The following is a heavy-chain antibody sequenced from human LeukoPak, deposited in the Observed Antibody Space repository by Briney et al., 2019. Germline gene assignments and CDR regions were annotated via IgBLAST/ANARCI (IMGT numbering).Heavy chain of an antibody. CDR1: GYTFTGYY. CDR3: ARSKKNWNFDY. Sequence: ASVKVSCKASGYTFTGYYMHWVRQATGQGLEWMGYMNPYSGNTGYAQNFQGRVTLTRNTSISTAYMELSSLRSEDTAVYYCARSKKNWNFDYWGQGTLVTVSS. D-gene: IGHD1-1*01. CDR2: MNPYSGNT. J-gene: IGHJ4*02. V-gene: IGHV1-8*03.